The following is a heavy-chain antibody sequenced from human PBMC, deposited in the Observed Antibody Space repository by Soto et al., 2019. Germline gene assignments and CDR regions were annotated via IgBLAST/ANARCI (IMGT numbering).Heavy chain of an antibody. CDR1: GGSFSGYY. CDR2: INHSGST. CDR3: AGGPYCSSTSCNGGNFDY. Sequence: SETLSLTCAVYGGSFSGYYWSWIRQPPGKGLEWIGEINHSGSTNYNPSLKSRVTISVDTSKNQFSLKLSSVTAADTAVYYCAGGPYCSSTSCNGGNFDYWGQGTLVTVSS. V-gene: IGHV4-34*01. J-gene: IGHJ4*02. D-gene: IGHD2-2*01.